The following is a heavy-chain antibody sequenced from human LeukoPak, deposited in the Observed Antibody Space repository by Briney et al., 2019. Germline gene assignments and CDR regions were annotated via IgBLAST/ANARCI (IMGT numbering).Heavy chain of an antibody. CDR3: AKDGGFGELFLRYYYGMDV. Sequence: GRSLRLSCAASGFTFSSYGMHWVRQAPGKGLEWVAVISYDGSNKYYADSVKGRFTISRDNSKNTLYLQMNSLRAEDTAVYYCAKDGGFGELFLRYYYGMDVWGQGTTVTVSS. D-gene: IGHD3-10*01. J-gene: IGHJ6*02. V-gene: IGHV3-30*18. CDR1: GFTFSSYG. CDR2: ISYDGSNK.